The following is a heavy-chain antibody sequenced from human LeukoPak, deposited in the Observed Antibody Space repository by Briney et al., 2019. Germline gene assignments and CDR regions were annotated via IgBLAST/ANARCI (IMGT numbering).Heavy chain of an antibody. CDR2: IKRDGSEK. Sequence: GGSLRLXCAASGFTFSSFWMTWVRQAPGKGLEWVATIKRDGSEKYYVDSVEGRFTISRDNAKNSLYLQMNSLRAEETAVYYCAREGRELAYYSGSTCYSSGPIDSWGQGTLVTVSS. D-gene: IGHD2-2*02. V-gene: IGHV3-7*01. CDR3: AREGRELAYYSGSTCYSSGPIDS. CDR1: GFTFSSFW. J-gene: IGHJ4*02.